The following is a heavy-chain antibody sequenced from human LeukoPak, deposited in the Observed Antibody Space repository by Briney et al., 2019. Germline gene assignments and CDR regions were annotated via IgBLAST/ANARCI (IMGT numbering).Heavy chain of an antibody. D-gene: IGHD5-12*01. J-gene: IGHJ4*02. CDR2: INHSGST. CDR1: GGSFSGYY. CDR3: ARSIVATIKPYFDY. Sequence: SETLSLTCAVYGGSFSGYYWSWIRQPPGKGLEWIGEINHSGSTNYNPSLKSRVTISVDTSKNQSSLKLSSVTAADTAVYYCARSIVATIKPYFDYWGQGTLVTVSS. V-gene: IGHV4-34*01.